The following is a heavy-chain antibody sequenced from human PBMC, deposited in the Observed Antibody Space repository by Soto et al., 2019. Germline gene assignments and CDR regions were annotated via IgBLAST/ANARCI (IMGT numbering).Heavy chain of an antibody. CDR1: GFTFSNYG. D-gene: IGHD3-16*01. J-gene: IGHJ4*02. V-gene: IGHV3-30-3*01. CDR3: ARGRDYLGGDFDY. Sequence: LRLSCTASGFTFSNYGMHWVRQAPGKGLKWVAVISYDGSNKYYADSVKGRFTISRDNSKNTLYLQMNSLRAEDTAVYYCARGRDYLGGDFDYWGQGTLVTVPS. CDR2: ISYDGSNK.